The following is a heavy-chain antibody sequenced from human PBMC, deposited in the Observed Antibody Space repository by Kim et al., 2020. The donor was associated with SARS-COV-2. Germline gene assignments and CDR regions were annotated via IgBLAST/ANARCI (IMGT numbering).Heavy chain of an antibody. V-gene: IGHV4-39*07. D-gene: IGHD5-18*01. J-gene: IGHJ5*02. CDR2: IYNSGST. CDR1: GGSISSSSYY. CDR3: ARGGTAMVTFWFDP. Sequence: SETLSLTCTVSGGSISSSSYYWGWIRQPPGKGLEWIGSIYNSGSTYYNPSLKSRVTISVDTSKNQFSLKLSSVTAADTAVYYCARGGTAMVTFWFDPWGQGTLVTVSS.